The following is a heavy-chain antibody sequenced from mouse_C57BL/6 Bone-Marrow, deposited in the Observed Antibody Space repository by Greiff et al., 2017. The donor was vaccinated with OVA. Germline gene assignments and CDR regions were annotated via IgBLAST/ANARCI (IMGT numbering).Heavy chain of an antibody. J-gene: IGHJ2*01. Sequence: QVQLQQSGAELVKPGASVKLSCKASGYTFTSYWMHWVKQRPGRGLEWIGRIDPNRGGTKYNEKFKSKATLTVDKPSSTAYMQLSSLTSEDSAVYYCARGGSFYYGNYVGYWGQGTTLTVSS. D-gene: IGHD2-1*01. V-gene: IGHV1-72*01. CDR1: GYTFTSYW. CDR3: ARGGSFYYGNYVGY. CDR2: IDPNRGGT.